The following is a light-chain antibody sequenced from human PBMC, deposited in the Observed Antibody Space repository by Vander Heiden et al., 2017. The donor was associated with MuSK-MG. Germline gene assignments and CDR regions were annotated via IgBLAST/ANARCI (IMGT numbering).Light chain of an antibody. CDR3: QQSYSNPFN. CDR2: AAS. V-gene: IGKV1-39*01. CDR1: QNISSY. Sequence: DIQMTQSPSSLSASVGDRVTITCRASQNISSYLNWYQQKPGKAPKLLIYAASSLQSGVPSRFSGSGAGTDFTLTISSLQPEDFATYYCQQSYSNPFNVGPGTKVDI. J-gene: IGKJ3*01.